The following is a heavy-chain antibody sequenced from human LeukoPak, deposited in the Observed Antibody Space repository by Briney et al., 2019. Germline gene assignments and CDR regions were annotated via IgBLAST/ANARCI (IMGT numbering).Heavy chain of an antibody. J-gene: IGHJ6*03. CDR1: GFTFSSYG. CDR3: ARDYGDYEPGRHHYYYYYMDV. D-gene: IGHD4-17*01. V-gene: IGHV3-30*02. CDR2: IRYDGSNK. Sequence: TGGSLRLSCAASGFTFSSYGMHWVRQAPGKGLEWVAFIRYDGSNKYYADSVKGRFTMSRDNAKKSLFLQMNSLRAEDTAVYYCARDYGDYEPGRHHYYYYYMDVWGKGTTVTVSS.